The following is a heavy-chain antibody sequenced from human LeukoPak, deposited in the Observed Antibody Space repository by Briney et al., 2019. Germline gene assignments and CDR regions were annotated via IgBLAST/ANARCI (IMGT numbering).Heavy chain of an antibody. CDR1: GSTFSNYW. CDR3: ASPLVGTTDY. CDR2: IKQDGSEK. J-gene: IGHJ4*02. Sequence: GGSLRLSCAASGSTFSNYWMTWVRQAPGKGLEWVANIKQDGSEKYYVDSVKGRFTISGDNAKNSLYLQIHSLRAEDTAVYFCASPLVGTTDYWGQGTLVTVS. V-gene: IGHV3-7*01. D-gene: IGHD1-26*01.